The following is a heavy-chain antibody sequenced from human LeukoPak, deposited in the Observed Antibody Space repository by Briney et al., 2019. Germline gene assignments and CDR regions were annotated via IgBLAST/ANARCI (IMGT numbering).Heavy chain of an antibody. D-gene: IGHD6-13*01. CDR2: ISGRSDNT. CDR3: AKGGAISSTFRFDP. Sequence: GGSLRLSCAASGFTFSNYVMSWVRQTPGKGPEWVSTISGRSDNTYYADSVRGRFTISRDNSKNTLYLQINSLRAEDTAVYYCAKGGAISSTFRFDPWGQGTLVSVPS. CDR1: GFTFSNYV. J-gene: IGHJ5*02. V-gene: IGHV3-23*01.